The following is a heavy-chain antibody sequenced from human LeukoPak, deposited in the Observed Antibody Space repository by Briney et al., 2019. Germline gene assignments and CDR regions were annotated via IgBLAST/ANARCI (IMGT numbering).Heavy chain of an antibody. CDR2: ISGSSSYI. V-gene: IGHV3-21*01. D-gene: IGHD3-3*01. CDR1: GFTFSSYS. Sequence: SGGSLRLSCAASGFTFSSYSMNWVRQAPGKGLEWVSSISGSSSYIYYADSVKGRFTISRDNAKNSLYLQMNSLRAEDTAVYYCARSANFLEGLDDWGQGTLVTVSS. CDR3: ARSANFLEGLDD. J-gene: IGHJ4*02.